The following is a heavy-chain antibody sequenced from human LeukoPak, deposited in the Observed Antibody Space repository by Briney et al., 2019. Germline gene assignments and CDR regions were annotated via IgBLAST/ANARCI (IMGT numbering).Heavy chain of an antibody. Sequence: GASVKVSCKASGYTFTGYYMHWVRQAPGQGLEWMGWINPNSGGTNYAQKFQGRVTMTRDTSISTAYMELSRLRSDDTAVYYCARPYCSSTSCPVDYWAREPWSPSPQ. CDR2: INPNSGGT. V-gene: IGHV1-2*02. J-gene: IGHJ4*02. CDR3: ARPYCSSTSCPVDY. CDR1: GYTFTGYY. D-gene: IGHD2-2*01.